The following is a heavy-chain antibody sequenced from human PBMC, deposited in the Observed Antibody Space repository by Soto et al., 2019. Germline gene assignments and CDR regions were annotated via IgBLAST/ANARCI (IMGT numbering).Heavy chain of an antibody. D-gene: IGHD3-9*01. Sequence: SETLSLTCTVSGGSMSSYYWSWIRQPPGKGLEWIGYIYYSGSTIYNPSLKSRVTISVDTSKNQFSLKLSSVTAADTAVYYCASWYYQNLSVYRYLDPWGPGTPVTVSS. V-gene: IGHV4-59*01. J-gene: IGHJ5*02. CDR3: ASWYYQNLSVYRYLDP. CDR1: GGSMSSYY. CDR2: IYYSGST.